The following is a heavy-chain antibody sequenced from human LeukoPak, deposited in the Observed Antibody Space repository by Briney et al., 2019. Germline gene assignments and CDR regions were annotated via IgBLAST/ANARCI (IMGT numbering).Heavy chain of an antibody. CDR2: INHSGST. V-gene: IGHV4-34*01. CDR1: GGSFSGYY. J-gene: IGHJ4*02. Sequence: SETLSLTCAVYGGSFSGYYWSWIRQPPGKGLEWIGEINHSGSTNYNPSLKSRVTISADTSKNRFSLKLSSVTAADTAVYYCARVIAAAGLYYFDYWGQGTLVTVSS. D-gene: IGHD6-13*01. CDR3: ARVIAAAGLYYFDY.